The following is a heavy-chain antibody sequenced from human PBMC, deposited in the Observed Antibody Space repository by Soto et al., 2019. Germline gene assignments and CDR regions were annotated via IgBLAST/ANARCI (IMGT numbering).Heavy chain of an antibody. CDR3: ARDQADCSGETCYSAEYFHH. CDR1: GYTFTSHG. V-gene: IGHV1-18*01. D-gene: IGHD2-15*01. J-gene: IGHJ1*01. Sequence: ASVKVSCKASGYTFTSHGISWVRQAPGQGLEWMGRISAYNGNTNYVEKLQGRVTMTTDTSTGTAYMELRSLTSDDTAVYYCARDQADCSGETCYSAEYFHHWGQGALVTVSS. CDR2: ISAYNGNT.